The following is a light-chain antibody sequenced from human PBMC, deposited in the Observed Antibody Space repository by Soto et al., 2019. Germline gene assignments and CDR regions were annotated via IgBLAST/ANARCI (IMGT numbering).Light chain of an antibody. J-gene: IGLJ1*01. V-gene: IGLV2-14*01. CDR1: SSDIGGYKH. CDR3: SSYTTSSTQV. Sequence: QSVLTQPASVSGSPGQSITISCTGTSSDIGGYKHVSWYQQHPSKAPKLMIYEVTNRPSGVSYRFSGSKSGNTASLTISGLQAEDEADYYCSSYTTSSTQVFGTGT. CDR2: EVT.